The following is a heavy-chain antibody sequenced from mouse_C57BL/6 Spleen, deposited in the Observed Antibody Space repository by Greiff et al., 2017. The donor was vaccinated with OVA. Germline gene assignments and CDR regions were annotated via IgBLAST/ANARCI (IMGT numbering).Heavy chain of an antibody. Sequence: QVQLKQPGTELVKPGASVKLSCKASGYTFTSYWMHWVKQRPGQGLEWIGNINPSNGGTNYNEKFKSKATLTVDKSSSTAYMQLSSLTSEDSAVYYCARHGYDEGWFAYWGQGTLVTVSA. D-gene: IGHD2-2*01. CDR2: INPSNGGT. CDR3: ARHGYDEGWFAY. CDR1: GYTFTSYW. J-gene: IGHJ3*01. V-gene: IGHV1-53*01.